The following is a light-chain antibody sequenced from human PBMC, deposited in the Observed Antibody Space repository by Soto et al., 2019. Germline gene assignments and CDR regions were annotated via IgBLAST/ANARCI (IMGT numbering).Light chain of an antibody. Sequence: IVMTQSPLSLPVTPGEPASISCRSSQSLLHSNGYNYLDWYLQKLGQSPQLLIYLGSNRASGVPDRFSGSGSGTDFTLKISRVEAEDVGVYYCMQALQTELTFGGGTKVEIK. J-gene: IGKJ4*01. V-gene: IGKV2-28*01. CDR2: LGS. CDR1: QSLLHSNGYNY. CDR3: MQALQTELT.